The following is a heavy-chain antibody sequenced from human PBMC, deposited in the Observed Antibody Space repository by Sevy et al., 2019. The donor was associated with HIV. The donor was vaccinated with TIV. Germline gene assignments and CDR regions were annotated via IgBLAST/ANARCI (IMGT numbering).Heavy chain of an antibody. Sequence: ASVKVSCKASGYTLSSYGISWVRQAPGQGLEWMGWINTYNGNTKYAQKLQGRITMTTDTATSTAYMEGRGLKSDDTAVYYCARDKSVQVIFGVVRYNYGMDVWGQGTTVTVSS. J-gene: IGHJ6*02. CDR3: ARDKSVQVIFGVVRYNYGMDV. D-gene: IGHD3-3*01. CDR1: GYTLSSYG. CDR2: INTYNGNT. V-gene: IGHV1-18*01.